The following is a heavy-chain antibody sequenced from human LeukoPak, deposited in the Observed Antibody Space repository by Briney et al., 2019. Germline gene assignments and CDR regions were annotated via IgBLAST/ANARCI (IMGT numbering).Heavy chain of an antibody. V-gene: IGHV3-43*02. CDR2: ISGDGGST. J-gene: IGHJ5*02. CDR3: AKDQSHTNWFDP. Sequence: GGSVRLSCAASGFTFDDYAMHWVRQAPGKGLEWVSLISGDGGSTYYADSVKGRFTISRDNSKNSLYLQMNSLRTEDTALYYCAKDQSHTNWFDPWGQGTRVTVS. CDR1: GFTFDDYA.